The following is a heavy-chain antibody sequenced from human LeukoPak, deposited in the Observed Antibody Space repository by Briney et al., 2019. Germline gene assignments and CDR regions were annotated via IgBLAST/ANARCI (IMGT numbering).Heavy chain of an antibody. V-gene: IGHV4-34*01. D-gene: IGHD2-2*01. CDR1: GGSFSGYY. CDR2: INHSGST. J-gene: IGHJ4*02. CDR3: ARGWGVVVVPAGFDY. Sequence: PSETLSHTCAVYGGSFSGYYWSWIRQPPGKGLEWIGEINHSGSTNYNPSLKSRVTISVDTSKNQFSLKLSSVTAADTAVYYCARGWGVVVVPAGFDYWGQGTLVTVSS.